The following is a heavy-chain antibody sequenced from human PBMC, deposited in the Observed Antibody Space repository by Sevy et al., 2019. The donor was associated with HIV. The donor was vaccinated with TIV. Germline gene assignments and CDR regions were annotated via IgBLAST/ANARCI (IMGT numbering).Heavy chain of an antibody. V-gene: IGHV5-51*01. CDR1: GYNFISYW. CDR2: IYPDDSDT. Sequence: GESLKISCKGSGYNFISYWIGWVRQKPGRGLEWMGIIYPDDSDTRYSPSFQGQVTISVDKSINTAYLQWSSLKASDTAMYYCARHHASYGVTGYYYYYGLDVWGQGTTVTVSS. CDR3: ARHHASYGVTGYYYYYGLDV. D-gene: IGHD4-17*01. J-gene: IGHJ6*02.